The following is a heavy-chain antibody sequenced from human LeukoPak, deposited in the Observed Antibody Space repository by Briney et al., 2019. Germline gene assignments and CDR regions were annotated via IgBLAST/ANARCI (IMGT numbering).Heavy chain of an antibody. CDR2: IIPILGIA. D-gene: IGHD3-3*01. V-gene: IGHV1-69*02. J-gene: IGHJ5*02. Sequence: SVKVSCKASGGTFSSYTISWVRQAPGQGLEWMGRIIPILGIANYAQKFQGRVTITADKSTSTAYMGLSSLRSEDTAVYYCAQTHYDFWSGYYTVWFDPWGQGTLVTVSS. CDR3: AQTHYDFWSGYYTVWFDP. CDR1: GGTFSSYT.